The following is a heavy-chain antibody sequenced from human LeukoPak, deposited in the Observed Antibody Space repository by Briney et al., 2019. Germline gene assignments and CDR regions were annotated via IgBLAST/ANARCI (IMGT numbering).Heavy chain of an antibody. D-gene: IGHD3-3*01. V-gene: IGHV3-7*03. Sequence: GGSLRLSCAASGLTFNNYWMTWVRQGPGKGLEWVANIKPGGNERYYVDSVKGRFTISRDNVKNSLYLQMNSLRAEDTAIYYCATFRFLGTWGQGTMVTVSP. J-gene: IGHJ3*01. CDR3: ATFRFLGT. CDR2: IKPGGNER. CDR1: GLTFNNYW.